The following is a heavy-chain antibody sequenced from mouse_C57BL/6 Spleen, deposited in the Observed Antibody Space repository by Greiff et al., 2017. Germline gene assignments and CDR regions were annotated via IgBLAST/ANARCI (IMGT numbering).Heavy chain of an antibody. D-gene: IGHD2-1*01. V-gene: IGHV2-2*01. CDR3: ARDAVTRYFDV. CDR1: GFSLTSYG. J-gene: IGHJ1*03. CDR2: IWSGGST. Sequence: QVHVKQSGPGLVQPSQSLSITCTVSGFSLTSYGVHWVRQSPGKGLEWLGVIWSGGSTDYNAAFISRLSISKDNSKSQVFFKMNSLQADDTAIYYCARDAVTRYFDVWGTGTTVTVSS.